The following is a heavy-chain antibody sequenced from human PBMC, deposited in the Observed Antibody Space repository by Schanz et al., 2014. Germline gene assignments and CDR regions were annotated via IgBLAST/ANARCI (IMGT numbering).Heavy chain of an antibody. CDR3: ARGRWSDWNYGTLDY. Sequence: QVQLQESGPGLVRPSETLSLTCTVSGGSISNYYWSWIRQPPGKGLEWIGYVYYSGSTNYYPSLKSRVTISVYTSKNQFSLKLNSVTPADTAVYYCARGRWSDWNYGTLDYWGQGTLVTVSS. CDR2: VYYSGST. J-gene: IGHJ4*02. D-gene: IGHD1-7*01. V-gene: IGHV4-59*01. CDR1: GGSISNYY.